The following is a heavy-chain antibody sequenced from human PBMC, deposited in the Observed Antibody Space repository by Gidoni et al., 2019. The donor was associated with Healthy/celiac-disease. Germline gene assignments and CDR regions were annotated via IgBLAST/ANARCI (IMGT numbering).Heavy chain of an antibody. CDR2: INPNSGGT. J-gene: IGHJ4*02. D-gene: IGHD3-22*01. CDR3: ARGPRDSSGYFPIKGANYFDY. V-gene: IGHV1-2*02. Sequence: QVQLVQSGAEVKKPGASVKVSCKAYGYTFTGYYMHWVRQAPGQGLEWMGWINPNSGGTNYAQKFQGRVTMTRDTSISTAYMELSRLRSDDTAVYYCARGPRDSSGYFPIKGANYFDYWGQGTLVTVSS. CDR1: GYTFTGYY.